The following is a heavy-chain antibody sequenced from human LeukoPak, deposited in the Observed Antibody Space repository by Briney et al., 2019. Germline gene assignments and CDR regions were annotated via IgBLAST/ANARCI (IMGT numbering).Heavy chain of an antibody. J-gene: IGHJ4*02. CDR2: IYYSGST. CDR3: AREVSVSGYSSIWHFDY. Sequence: SETLSLTCTVSGGSISSSSYYWGWIRQPPGKGLEWIGSIYYSGSTYYNPSLKSRVTISVDTSKNQFSLKLSSVTAADTAVYYCAREVSVSGYSSIWHFDYWGQGTLVTVSS. V-gene: IGHV4-39*07. CDR1: GGSISSSSYY. D-gene: IGHD6-13*01.